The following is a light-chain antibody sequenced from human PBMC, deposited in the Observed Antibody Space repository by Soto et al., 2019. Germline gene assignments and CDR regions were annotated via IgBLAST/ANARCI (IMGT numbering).Light chain of an antibody. CDR2: SAS. Sequence: DIQMTQSPSSLSASLGDRVTITCRASQSVSAFLNWYRHKPGKAPELLIFSASSLQPGVPSRFSGRGSGTAFTLTITSLQPEDFATYYCQQTYSPPGTFGQGTKVEIK. CDR1: QSVSAF. J-gene: IGKJ1*01. V-gene: IGKV1-39*01. CDR3: QQTYSPPGT.